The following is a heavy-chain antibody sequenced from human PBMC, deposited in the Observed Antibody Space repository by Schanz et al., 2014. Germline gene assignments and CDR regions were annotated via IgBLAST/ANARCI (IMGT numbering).Heavy chain of an antibody. CDR3: ARDDGFSSG. D-gene: IGHD6-19*01. CDR2: INPGSGDT. V-gene: IGHV1-2*02. Sequence: QGQLVESGGEVKKPGASVKVSCKASGYIFIGYFIHWVRQVPGQGLEWMGWINPGSGDTKYSPKFQGRVTMTRDTSITTAYMELNRLTYDDTAVYYCARDDGFSSGWGQGTLVTVSS. J-gene: IGHJ4*02. CDR1: GYIFIGYF.